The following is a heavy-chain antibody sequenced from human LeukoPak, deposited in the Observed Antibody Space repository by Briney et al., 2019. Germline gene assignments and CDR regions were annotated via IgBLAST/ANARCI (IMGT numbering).Heavy chain of an antibody. Sequence: SETLSLTCTVSGGSISSSSYYWGWIRQPPGKGLEWIGSIFYSGTTYYNPSLKSRVTISVDTSKNQFSLKLSSVTAADTAVYYCARGLLAAAGAEYFQHWRQGTLVTVSS. CDR1: GGSISSSSYY. D-gene: IGHD6-13*01. V-gene: IGHV4-39*01. J-gene: IGHJ1*01. CDR3: ARGLLAAAGAEYFQH. CDR2: IFYSGTT.